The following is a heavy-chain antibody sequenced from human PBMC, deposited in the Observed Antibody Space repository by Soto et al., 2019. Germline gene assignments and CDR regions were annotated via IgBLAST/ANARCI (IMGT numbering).Heavy chain of an antibody. D-gene: IGHD3-10*01. CDR2: IHHSGST. CDR1: GGSFSGYY. CDR3: ARYDYGSGNDYNIDY. Sequence: SETLSLTCAVYGGSFSGYYWNWVRQPPGKGLEWIGEIHHSGSTNYNPSLKSRVTISVEKSKNQFSLKLSSVTAADTAVYYCARYDYGSGNDYNIDYWGQGILVTVSS. J-gene: IGHJ4*02. V-gene: IGHV4-34*01.